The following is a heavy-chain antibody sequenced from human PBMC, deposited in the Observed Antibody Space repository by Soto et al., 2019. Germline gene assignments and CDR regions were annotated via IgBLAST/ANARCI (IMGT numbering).Heavy chain of an antibody. CDR1: GGSISSGGYS. D-gene: IGHD6-19*01. CDR3: ARACPINWESSGRLLENWFDP. CDR2: IYHSGST. Sequence: PSETLSLTCAVSGGSISSGGYSWSWIRQPPGKGLEWIGYIYHSGSTYYNPSLKSRVTISVDRSKNQFSLKLSSVTAADTAVYYCARACPINWESSGRLLENWFDPWGQGTLVTVSS. J-gene: IGHJ5*02. V-gene: IGHV4-30-2*01.